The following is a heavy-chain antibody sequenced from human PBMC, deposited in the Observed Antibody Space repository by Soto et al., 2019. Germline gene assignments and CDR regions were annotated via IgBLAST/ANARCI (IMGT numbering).Heavy chain of an antibody. CDR1: GFTFSSYA. Sequence: PGGSLRLSCAASGFTFSSYAMIWVRQAPGKGLEWVSAISGSGGSTYYADSVKGRFTISRDNSKNTLYLQMNSLRAEDTAVYYCAKDPASTPSSWYENAFDIWGQGTMVTVSS. CDR3: AKDPASTPSSWYENAFDI. D-gene: IGHD6-13*01. CDR2: ISGSGGST. V-gene: IGHV3-23*01. J-gene: IGHJ3*02.